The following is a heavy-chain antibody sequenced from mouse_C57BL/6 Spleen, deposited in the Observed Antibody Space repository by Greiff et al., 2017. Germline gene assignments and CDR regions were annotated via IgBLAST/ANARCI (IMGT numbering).Heavy chain of an antibody. Sequence: EVMLVESGGGLVKPGGSLKLSCAASGFTFSDHGMHWVRQAPEKGLAWVAYISSGSSTIYYADTVQGRFTISRDNAKNTLFLQMNSLRSEDTAMYYCARETTGYFDNWRQGTTHTVSA. V-gene: IGHV5-17*01. D-gene: IGHD2-12*01. J-gene: IGHJ2*01. CDR3: ARETTGYFDN. CDR1: GFTFSDHG. CDR2: ISSGSSTI.